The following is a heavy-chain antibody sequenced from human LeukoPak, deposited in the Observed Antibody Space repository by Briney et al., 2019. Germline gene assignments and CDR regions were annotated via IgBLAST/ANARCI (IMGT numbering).Heavy chain of an antibody. CDR1: GYTFTSYY. D-gene: IGHD3-10*01. CDR3: AVYYYGSGSQNDY. V-gene: IGHV1-46*01. CDR2: INPSGGST. J-gene: IGHJ4*02. Sequence: ASVTVSCTASGYTFTSYYMHWVRQAPGQGLEWMGIINPSGGSTSYAQKFQGRVTMTRDTSTSTVYMELSSLRSEDTAVYYCAVYYYGSGSQNDYWGQGTLVTVSS.